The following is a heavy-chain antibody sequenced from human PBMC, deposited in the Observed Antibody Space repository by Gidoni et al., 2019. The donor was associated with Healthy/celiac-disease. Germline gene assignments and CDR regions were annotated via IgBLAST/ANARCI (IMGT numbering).Heavy chain of an antibody. CDR3: ASGVYYYDIRLYGAHDY. V-gene: IGHV1-69*01. J-gene: IGHJ4*02. CDR2: IIPIFGTA. CDR1: GGTFSSYA. D-gene: IGHD3-22*01. Sequence: QVQLVQSGAEVKKPGSSVKVSCKASGGTFSSYAISWVRQAPGQGLEWMGGIIPIFGTANYAQKFQGRVTITADESTSTAYMELSSLRSEDTAVYYCASGVYYYDIRLYGAHDYWGQGTLVTVSS.